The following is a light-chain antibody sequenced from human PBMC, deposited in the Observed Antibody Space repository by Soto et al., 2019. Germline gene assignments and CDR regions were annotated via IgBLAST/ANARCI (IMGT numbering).Light chain of an antibody. CDR3: QQYDNLPRT. J-gene: IGKJ2*01. CDR1: QDITNY. Sequence: DIQMTQSPSSLSASVGDRVTITCQASQDITNYLNWYQQKPGKAPKLLIYDASNLETGVPSGFIGSGSGRDFTFTISSLQPEDIATYYCQQYDNLPRTFGQGTKLEIK. CDR2: DAS. V-gene: IGKV1-33*01.